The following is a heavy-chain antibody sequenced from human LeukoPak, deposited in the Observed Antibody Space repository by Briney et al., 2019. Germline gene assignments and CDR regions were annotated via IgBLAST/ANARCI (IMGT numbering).Heavy chain of an antibody. D-gene: IGHD2-2*02. CDR1: GYTFTSYD. CDR3: ARASTPLYCSSTSCYTTGGYGMDV. J-gene: IGHJ6*02. Sequence: ASVKVSCKASGYTFTSYDINWVRQATGQGLEWMGWMNPNSGNTGYAQKFQGGVTMTRNTSISTAYMELSSLRSEDTAVYYCARASTPLYCSSTSCYTTGGYGMDVWGQGTTVTVSS. CDR2: MNPNSGNT. V-gene: IGHV1-8*01.